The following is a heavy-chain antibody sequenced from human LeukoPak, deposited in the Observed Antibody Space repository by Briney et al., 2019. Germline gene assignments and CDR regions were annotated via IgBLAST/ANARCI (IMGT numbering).Heavy chain of an antibody. CDR1: GFTVSSNY. V-gene: IGHV3-53*05. D-gene: IGHD3-9*01. Sequence: PGGSLRLSCAASGFTVSSNYMSWVRQAPGKGLEWVSVIYSGGSTYYADSVKGRFTISRDNSKNTLYLQMGSLRAEDMAVYYCARGRYPGYYFDYWGQGTLVTVSS. CDR3: ARGRYPGYYFDY. J-gene: IGHJ4*02. CDR2: IYSGGST.